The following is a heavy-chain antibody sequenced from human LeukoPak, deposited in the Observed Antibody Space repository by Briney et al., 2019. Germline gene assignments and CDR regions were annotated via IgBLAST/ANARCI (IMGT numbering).Heavy chain of an antibody. V-gene: IGHV4-34*01. CDR3: ARDSYDSKGAFDI. D-gene: IGHD3-22*01. J-gene: IGHJ3*02. CDR2: INHSGST. Sequence: PSETLSLTCAVYGGSFSGYYWSWIRQPPGKGLEWIGEINHSGSTNYNPSLKSRVTISVDTSKNQFSLKLSSVTAADTAVYYCARDSYDSKGAFDIWGQGTMVTVSS. CDR1: GGSFSGYY.